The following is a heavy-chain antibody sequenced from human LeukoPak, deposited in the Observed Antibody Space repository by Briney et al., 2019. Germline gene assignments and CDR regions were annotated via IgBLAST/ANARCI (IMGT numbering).Heavy chain of an antibody. CDR3: AKGGKWDVTPFDY. D-gene: IGHD1-26*01. V-gene: IGHV3-48*01. J-gene: IGHJ4*02. CDR2: ISSSSSTI. CDR1: EFTFSSYS. Sequence: GGSLRLSCAASEFTFSSYSMNWVRQAPGKGLEWVSYISSSSSTIYYADSVKGRFTISRDNSKNTLYLQVNSLRAEDTAVYYCAKGGKWDVTPFDYWGQGTLVTVSS.